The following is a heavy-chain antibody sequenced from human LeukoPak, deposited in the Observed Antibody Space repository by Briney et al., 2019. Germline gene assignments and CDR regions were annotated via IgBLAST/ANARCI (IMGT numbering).Heavy chain of an antibody. Sequence: ASVKVSCKASGGTFSSYAIGWVRQAPGQGLEWMGGIIPIFGTANYAQKFQGRVTITADESTSTAYMELSSLRSEDTAVYYCARDLGYCTNGVCHTRFDYWGQGTLVAVSS. CDR1: GGTFSSYA. D-gene: IGHD2-8*01. CDR2: IIPIFGTA. V-gene: IGHV1-69*01. CDR3: ARDLGYCTNGVCHTRFDY. J-gene: IGHJ4*02.